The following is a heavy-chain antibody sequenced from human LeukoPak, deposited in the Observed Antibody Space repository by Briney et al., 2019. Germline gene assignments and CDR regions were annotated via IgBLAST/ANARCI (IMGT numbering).Heavy chain of an antibody. Sequence: SETLSLTCTVSGGSIRSYYWSWIRQPAGKGLEWIGRIYTSGSTNYNPSLKSRVTMSVDTSKNQFSLKLSSVTAADTAVYYCARDSSYDFWSGNGGFDYWGQGTLVTVSS. CDR1: GGSIRSYY. CDR3: ARDSSYDFWSGNGGFDY. V-gene: IGHV4-4*07. D-gene: IGHD3-3*01. J-gene: IGHJ4*02. CDR2: IYTSGST.